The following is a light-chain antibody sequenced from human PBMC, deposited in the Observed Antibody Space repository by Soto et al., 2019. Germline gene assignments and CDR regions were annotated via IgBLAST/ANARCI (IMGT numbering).Light chain of an antibody. CDR3: QRYGGPPPFT. Sequence: EVVLTQSPGTLSLSPGERATLSCRASQSFSSSNLAWYQHKPGQPPKLIVYSASRRATGIPDRFSGSGSGPDFPLTITSLDLEDFPLYYFQRYGGPPPFTFGGGTKLDIK. CDR1: QSFSSSN. CDR2: SAS. V-gene: IGKV3-20*01. J-gene: IGKJ4*01.